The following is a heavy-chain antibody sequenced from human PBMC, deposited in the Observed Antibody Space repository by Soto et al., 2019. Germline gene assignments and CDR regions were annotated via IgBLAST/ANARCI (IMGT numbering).Heavy chain of an antibody. D-gene: IGHD3-22*01. Sequence: SETLSLTCTVSGGSISSSSYYWGWIRQPPGKGLEWIGSIYYSGSTYYNPSLKSRVTISVDTSKNQLSLKLSSVTAAYTAVYYCARGYLDSSGYYYFDYWGQGTLVTVSS. CDR3: ARGYLDSSGYYYFDY. V-gene: IGHV4-39*01. J-gene: IGHJ4*02. CDR2: IYYSGST. CDR1: GGSISSSSYY.